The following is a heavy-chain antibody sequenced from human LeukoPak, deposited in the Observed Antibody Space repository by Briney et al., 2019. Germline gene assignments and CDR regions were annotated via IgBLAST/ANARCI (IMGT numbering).Heavy chain of an antibody. CDR1: GFTFSSYA. CDR2: ISSSSSYI. Sequence: GRSLGLSCAASGFTFSSYAMHWVRQAPGKGLEWVSSISSSSSYIYYADSVKGRFTISRDNAKNSLYLQMNSLRAEDTAVYYCARSSCSGGSCYYFDYWGQGTLVTVSS. D-gene: IGHD2-15*01. CDR3: ARSSCSGGSCYYFDY. J-gene: IGHJ4*02. V-gene: IGHV3-21*01.